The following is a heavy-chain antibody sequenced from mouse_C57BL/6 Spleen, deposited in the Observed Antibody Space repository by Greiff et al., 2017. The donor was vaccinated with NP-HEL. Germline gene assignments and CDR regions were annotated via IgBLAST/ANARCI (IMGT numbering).Heavy chain of an antibody. CDR1: GYTFTSYW. J-gene: IGHJ3*01. CDR2: IDPNSGGT. Sequence: QVQLQQPGAELVKPGASVKLSCKASGYTFTSYWMHWVKQRPGRGLEWIGRIDPNSGGTTYNEKFKSKATLTVDKPSSTAYMQLSSLTSEDSAVYYCARPHYYGSTWFAYWGQGTLVTVSA. V-gene: IGHV1-72*01. CDR3: ARPHYYGSTWFAY. D-gene: IGHD1-1*01.